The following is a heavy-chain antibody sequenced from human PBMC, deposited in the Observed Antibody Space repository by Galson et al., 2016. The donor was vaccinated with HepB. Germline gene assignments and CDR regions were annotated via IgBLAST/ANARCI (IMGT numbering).Heavy chain of an antibody. D-gene: IGHD2-15*01. Sequence: SVKVSCKASGYTFTTYAINWVRQAPGQGLEWMGVIRPLHRTPTYAQRFQGRLAITADDSTNTAYMELNSLRSEDTALYYCARLILIARSGESGDYWGQGTLVTVSS. CDR3: ARLILIARSGESGDY. CDR2: IRPLHRTP. CDR1: GYTFTTYA. V-gene: IGHV1-69*13. J-gene: IGHJ4*02.